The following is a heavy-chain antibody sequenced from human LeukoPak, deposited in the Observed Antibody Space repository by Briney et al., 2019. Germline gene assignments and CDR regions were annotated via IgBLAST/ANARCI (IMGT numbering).Heavy chain of an antibody. CDR3: AREWAYDYDSSGQYYFDY. CDR2: TYYRSKWYN. J-gene: IGHJ4*02. Sequence: SQTLSLTCAISGDSVSSNSAAWNWSKQSPSRGLEWLGRTYYRSKWYNDYAVSVKSRITINPDTSKNQFSLQLNSVTPEDTAVYYCAREWAYDYDSSGQYYFDYWGQGTLVTVSS. CDR1: GDSVSSNSAA. D-gene: IGHD3-22*01. V-gene: IGHV6-1*01.